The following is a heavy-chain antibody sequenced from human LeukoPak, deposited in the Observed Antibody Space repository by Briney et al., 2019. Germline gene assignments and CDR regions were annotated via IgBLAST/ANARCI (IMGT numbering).Heavy chain of an antibody. CDR3: AKPYPTLTTSAVLDN. Sequence: ASVKVSCKASGGTFSSYAISWVRQAPGQGLEWMGGIIPIFGTAHYAHNFQGRVTITADESTSTAYMELSSLRTDDAAIYYCAKPYPTLTTSAVLDNWGQGTLVTVSS. V-gene: IGHV1-69*13. CDR2: IIPIFGTA. CDR1: GGTFSSYA. D-gene: IGHD1-1*01. J-gene: IGHJ4*02.